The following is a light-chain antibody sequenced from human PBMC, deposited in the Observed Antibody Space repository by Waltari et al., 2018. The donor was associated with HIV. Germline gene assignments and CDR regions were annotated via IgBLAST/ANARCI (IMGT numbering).Light chain of an antibody. V-gene: IGLV3-25*03. CDR3: QSTDSSDAYV. Sequence: SYELTQSPSVSVSPGQTATIICSGDALSKQYVYWYQQKAGQAPVLVMFKDTERPSGIPERFSGPTAGTKVTLTISDVQAEDEADYYCQSTDSSDAYVFGSGTTLTV. J-gene: IGLJ1*01. CDR2: KDT. CDR1: ALSKQY.